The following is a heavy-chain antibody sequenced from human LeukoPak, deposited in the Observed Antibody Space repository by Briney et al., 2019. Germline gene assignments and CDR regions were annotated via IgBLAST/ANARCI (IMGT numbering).Heavy chain of an antibody. CDR2: IWYDGSNK. J-gene: IGHJ4*02. CDR3: AKAGYSSGWRNFDS. V-gene: IGHV3-33*06. Sequence: GRSLRLSCAASGFTFSGYGMHWVRQAPGKGLEWVAVIWYDGSNKYYADSVKGRFTISRDNSKNTLYLQMNSLRAEDTAVYYCAKAGYSSGWRNFDSWGQGTLVTVSS. CDR1: GFTFSGYG. D-gene: IGHD6-19*01.